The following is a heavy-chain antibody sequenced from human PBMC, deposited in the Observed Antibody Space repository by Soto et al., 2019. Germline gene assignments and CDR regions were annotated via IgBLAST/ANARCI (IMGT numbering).Heavy chain of an antibody. CDR3: ARDPSVLLWFGVLDY. CDR2: ISSSSSTI. V-gene: IGHV3-48*02. Sequence: GGSLRLSCAASGFTFSSYSMNWVRQAPGKGLEWVSYISSSSSTIYYADSVKGRFTISRDNAKNSLYLQMNSLRDEDTAVYYCARDPSVLLWFGVLDYWGQGTLVTVSS. J-gene: IGHJ4*02. D-gene: IGHD3-10*01. CDR1: GFTFSSYS.